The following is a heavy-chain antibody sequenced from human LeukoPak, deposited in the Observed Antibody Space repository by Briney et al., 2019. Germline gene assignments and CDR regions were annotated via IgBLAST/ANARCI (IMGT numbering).Heavy chain of an antibody. D-gene: IGHD3-10*01. Sequence: PGGSLRLSCAASGFTFSSYGMHWVRQAPGKGQEWVAFIRYEGSNKYYADSVKGRFTISRDNSKNTLYLQMNSLRAEDTAVYYCAKDLVKGAYGPGCWGQGTLVTVSS. J-gene: IGHJ4*02. CDR1: GFTFSSYG. CDR2: IRYEGSNK. CDR3: AKDLVKGAYGPGC. V-gene: IGHV3-30*02.